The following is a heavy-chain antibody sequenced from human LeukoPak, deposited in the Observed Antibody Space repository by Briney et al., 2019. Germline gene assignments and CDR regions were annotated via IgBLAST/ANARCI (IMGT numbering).Heavy chain of an antibody. CDR2: IYNSGST. D-gene: IGHD2-2*02. Sequence: SETLSLTCTVSGGSISSYYWSWIRQPPGKGLEWIGYIYNSGSTNYNPSLKSRVTISVDRSKNQFSLRLSSVTAADTAVYYCARNIEVVPAAIGGWFDPWGQGTLVTVSS. CDR1: GGSISSYY. J-gene: IGHJ5*02. CDR3: ARNIEVVPAAIGGWFDP. V-gene: IGHV4-59*12.